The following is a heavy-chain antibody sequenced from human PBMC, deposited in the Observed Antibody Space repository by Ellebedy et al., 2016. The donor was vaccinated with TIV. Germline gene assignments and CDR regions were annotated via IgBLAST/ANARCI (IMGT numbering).Heavy chain of an antibody. CDR2: TYSGGTT. J-gene: IGHJ5*02. Sequence: GESLKISCTASGFTVTSNYMNWIRQAPGKGLEWVSVTYSGGTTYYADSVQGRFIISRDNSKNTLYLQMNSLRAEDTAVYYCARDWTRGGGYFASWFDPWGQGTPVTVSS. V-gene: IGHV3-66*01. CDR1: GFTVTSNY. D-gene: IGHD2/OR15-2a*01. CDR3: ARDWTRGGGYFASWFDP.